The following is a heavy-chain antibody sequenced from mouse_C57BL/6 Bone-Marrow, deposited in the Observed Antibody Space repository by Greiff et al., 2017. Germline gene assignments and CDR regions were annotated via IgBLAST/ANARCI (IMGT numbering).Heavy chain of an antibody. CDR1: GYAFSSSW. CDR3: ARWDYY. Sequence: QVQLKQSGPELVKPGASVKISCKASGYAFSSSWMNWVKQRTGKGLEWIGRIYPGDGDTKYNGKFKGKATLTADKYSSTAYMQLRSLTSEDSAVYFCARWDYYWGQGTLVTVSA. V-gene: IGHV1-82*01. CDR2: IYPGDGDT. D-gene: IGHD2-4*01. J-gene: IGHJ3*01.